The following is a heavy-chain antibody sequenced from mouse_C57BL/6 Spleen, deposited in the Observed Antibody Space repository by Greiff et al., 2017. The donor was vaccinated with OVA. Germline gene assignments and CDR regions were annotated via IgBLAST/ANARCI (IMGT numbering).Heavy chain of an antibody. V-gene: IGHV5-4*01. CDR2: ISDGGSYT. D-gene: IGHD2-4*01. J-gene: IGHJ2*01. CDR1: GFTFSSYA. CDR3: ARSTMITRYFDY. Sequence: EVQVVESGGGLVKPGGSLKLSCAASGFTFSSYAMSWVRQTPEKRLEWVATISDGGSYTYYPDNVKGRFTISRDNAKNNLYLQMSHLKSEDTAMDYCARSTMITRYFDYWGQGTTLTVSS.